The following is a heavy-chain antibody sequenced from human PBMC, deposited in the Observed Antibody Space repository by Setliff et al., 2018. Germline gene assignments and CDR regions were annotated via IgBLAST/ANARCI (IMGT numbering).Heavy chain of an antibody. V-gene: IGHV3-7*01. CDR3: ARDGGEY. CDR2: IKQDGSEK. D-gene: IGHD3-16*01. CDR1: GFTFSRYW. Sequence: GESLKISCAASGFTFSRYWMSWVRQAPGKGLEWVANIKQDGSEKYYVDSVKGRFTISRDNAKNSQYLQMSSLRAEDTAVYYCARDGGEYWGQGTLVT. J-gene: IGHJ4*02.